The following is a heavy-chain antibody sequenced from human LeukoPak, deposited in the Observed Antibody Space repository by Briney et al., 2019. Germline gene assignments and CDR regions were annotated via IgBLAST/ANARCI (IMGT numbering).Heavy chain of an antibody. CDR3: ARGLAGYSGGDDAFDI. D-gene: IGHD6-19*01. J-gene: IGHJ3*02. Sequence: SETLSLTCTVSGDSIITYYWGWIRQPPGKGLEWIGYIHYSGGTNYNPSLNSRITISIDMSKNQFSLNLRSVTAGDTAVYYCARGLAGYSGGDDAFDIWGHGTMVTVSS. CDR1: GDSIITYY. CDR2: IHYSGGT. V-gene: IGHV4-59*01.